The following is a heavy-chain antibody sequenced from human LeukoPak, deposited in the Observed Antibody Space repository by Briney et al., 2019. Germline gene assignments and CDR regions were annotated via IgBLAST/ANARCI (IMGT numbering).Heavy chain of an antibody. J-gene: IGHJ4*02. CDR3: ARGVLLPYYFDY. V-gene: IGHV4-30-2*01. CDR1: GGSISSGGYS. D-gene: IGHD3-22*01. Sequence: SETLSLTCAVSGGSISSGGYSWSWIRQPPGKGLEWIGYIYHSGSTYYNPSLKSRVTISVDRSKNQFSLKLSSVTAADTAVYYCARGVLLPYYFDYWGQGTLVTVSS. CDR2: IYHSGST.